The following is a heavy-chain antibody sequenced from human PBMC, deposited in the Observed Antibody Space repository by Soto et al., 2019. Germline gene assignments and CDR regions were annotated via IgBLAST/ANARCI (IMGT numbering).Heavy chain of an antibody. V-gene: IGHV1-18*04. D-gene: IGHD3-22*01. J-gene: IGHJ3*02. CDR3: ARARYPITMIVVVMDAFDI. CDR2: ISAYSGDT. Sequence: GASLKVSCKASGYTFNGYYMHWVRQAPGQGLEWMGWISAYSGDTNYAQKLQGRVTMTRDTSTSTAYMELRSLRSDDTAVYYCARARYPITMIVVVMDAFDIWGQGTMVTVSS. CDR1: GYTFNGYY.